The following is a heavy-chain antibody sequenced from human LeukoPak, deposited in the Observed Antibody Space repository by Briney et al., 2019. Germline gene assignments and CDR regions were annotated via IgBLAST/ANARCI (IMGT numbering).Heavy chain of an antibody. CDR1: GGSISSYY. V-gene: IGHV4-4*07. CDR3: ARQIASAGTAGFDF. D-gene: IGHD6-13*01. CDR2: IYSTGST. Sequence: SETLSLTCTVSGGSISSYYWSWIRQPAGKGLEWIGRIYSTGSTNYNPSLKSRITMSVDTSKNQFSLRLRSVTAADTAVYYCARQIASAGTAGFDFWGQGALVTVSS. J-gene: IGHJ4*02.